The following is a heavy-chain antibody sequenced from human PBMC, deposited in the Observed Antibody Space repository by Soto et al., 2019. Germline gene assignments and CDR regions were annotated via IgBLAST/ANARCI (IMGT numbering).Heavy chain of an antibody. V-gene: IGHV4-30-2*01. Sequence: QLQLQESGSGLVKPSQTLSLTCAVSGGSISSGGYSCNWIRQPPGKGLEWIGYIYHSGSTYYNPSLKSRLTISVDRSKHQFSLKLSSVTAADTAVYYCARGMTTVTTFDYWGQGTLVTVSS. CDR3: ARGMTTVTTFDY. J-gene: IGHJ4*02. CDR1: GGSISSGGYS. CDR2: IYHSGST. D-gene: IGHD4-17*01.